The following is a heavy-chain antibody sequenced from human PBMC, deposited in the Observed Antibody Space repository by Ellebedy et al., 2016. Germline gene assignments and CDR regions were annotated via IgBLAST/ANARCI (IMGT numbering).Heavy chain of an antibody. J-gene: IGHJ3*01. CDR1: GLTFSSYA. CDR3: AKNGPYDSSGYSAAFDA. V-gene: IGHV3-23*01. Sequence: GGSLRLSXVASGLTFSSYAMSWVRQAPGKGLEWVSTITRDGYGTFYADSVKGRFTISRDNSRNTHYLQMDSLRADDTAVYFCAKNGPYDSSGYSAAFDAWGQGTVVTVSS. D-gene: IGHD3-22*01. CDR2: ITRDGYGT.